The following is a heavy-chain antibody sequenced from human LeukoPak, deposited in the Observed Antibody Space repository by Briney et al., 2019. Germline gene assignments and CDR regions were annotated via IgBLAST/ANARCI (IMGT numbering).Heavy chain of an antibody. Sequence: SETLSLTRAVSGGSLSTDYWSWVRQPPGKGLEWIGYIYNSETTKYTPSLRSRVTISLDTSKNQFSLKLSSVTAADTPMNYCAASTDYFYYYMDVWGKGTTVIVSS. CDR3: AASTDYFYYYMDV. CDR2: IYNSETT. CDR1: GGSLSTDY. V-gene: IGHV4-59*08. J-gene: IGHJ6*03.